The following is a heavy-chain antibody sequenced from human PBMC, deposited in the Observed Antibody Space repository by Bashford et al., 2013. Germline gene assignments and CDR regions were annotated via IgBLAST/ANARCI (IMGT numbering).Heavy chain of an antibody. CDR3: ARNMGATTFDS. V-gene: IGHV4-31*03. J-gene: IGHJ4*02. D-gene: IGHD1-26*01. Sequence: SETLSLTCTVSGASVTRGGYYWTWIRQHPGTGLEWIAYIDNTGTTYYNLSLKSRVTMSVDTSNHHFSLSLRSVTAADTAVYYCARNMGATTFDSWGQGTLVTVSS. CDR2: IDNTGTT. CDR1: GASVTRGGYY.